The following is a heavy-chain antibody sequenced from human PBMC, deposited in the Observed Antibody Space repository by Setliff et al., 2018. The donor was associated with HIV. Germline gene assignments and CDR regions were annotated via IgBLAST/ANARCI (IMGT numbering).Heavy chain of an antibody. CDR2: IYYSGSP. J-gene: IGHJ3*02. CDR1: GGSISTYY. V-gene: IGHV4-59*01. CDR3: ARGVTHPPPFGAFDI. Sequence: ASETLSLTCTVSGGSISTYYWSWIRQSHGNGLEWIGYIYYSGSPKYNPSLKIRLPISVDTSKNQFSLKLKSVTAADTAFYSCARGVTHPPPFGAFDIWGLGTLVTVSS. D-gene: IGHD5-18*01.